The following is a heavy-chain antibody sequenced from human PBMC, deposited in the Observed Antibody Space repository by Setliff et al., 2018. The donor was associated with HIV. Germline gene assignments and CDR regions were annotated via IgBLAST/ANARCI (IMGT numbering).Heavy chain of an antibody. Sequence: TSETLSLTCTVSGDSISSGAYYWTWLRQPAGKGLEWIGHVYTSGSTNYNPSLKSRVTISLDTSKNQFSLKLSSVTAADTAVYYCARAGDGSPFYYYYYMDVWGKGTTVTVSS. CDR1: GDSISSGAYY. CDR2: VYTSGST. J-gene: IGHJ6*03. D-gene: IGHD1-26*01. V-gene: IGHV4-61*09. CDR3: ARAGDGSPFYYYYYMDV.